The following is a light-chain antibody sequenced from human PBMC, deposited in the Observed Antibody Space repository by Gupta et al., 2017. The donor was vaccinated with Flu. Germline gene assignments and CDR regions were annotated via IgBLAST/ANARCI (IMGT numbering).Light chain of an antibody. CDR2: EVS. V-gene: IGLV2-14*01. J-gene: IGLJ1*01. Sequence: QSAMTPPASVPGSPGQSITIACTGTSRDIGGYNYVSWYQQHAGKAPKLMIYEVSNRPAGVANRFSGSKSGNTASLTISGLQAEDEADYYCSSYTSIITRVFGFGTKVTVL. CDR1: SRDIGGYNY. CDR3: SSYTSIITRV.